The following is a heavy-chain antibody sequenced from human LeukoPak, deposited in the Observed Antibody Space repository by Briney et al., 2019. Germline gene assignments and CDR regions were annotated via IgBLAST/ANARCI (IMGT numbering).Heavy chain of an antibody. CDR3: ARARGVAAIFAFDI. CDR2: IYPSGNT. J-gene: IGHJ3*02. CDR1: GFTVSSNY. Sequence: AGSLSLSCAVSGFTVSSNYSTWVRQAPGKGLEWVSIIYPSGNTYYADSVKGRFTISRDNSKDTLYLQMNSLRAEDTAVYFCARARGVAAIFAFDIWGQGTMVTVSS. D-gene: IGHD6-19*01. V-gene: IGHV3-53*01.